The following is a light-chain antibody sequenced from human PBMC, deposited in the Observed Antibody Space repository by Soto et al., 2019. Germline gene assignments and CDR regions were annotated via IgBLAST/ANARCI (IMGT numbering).Light chain of an antibody. V-gene: IGLV2-8*01. CDR2: EVT. Sequence: QSALAQPPSASGSPGQSVTISCTGTSSDGGGYNYVSWYQQHPGKAPKLVIYEVTKRPSGVPDRFSGSKSGNTASLTVSGLQAEDEADYYCSSFTGASTIFGTGTKVTGL. CDR3: SSFTGASTI. J-gene: IGLJ1*01. CDR1: SSDGGGYNY.